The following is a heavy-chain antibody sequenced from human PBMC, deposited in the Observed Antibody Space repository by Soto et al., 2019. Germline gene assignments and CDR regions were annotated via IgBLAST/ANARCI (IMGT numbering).Heavy chain of an antibody. Sequence: QVQLVESGGGVVQPGQSLRLSCAASGFTFSNYAMHWVRQAPGKGLEWVAVISHDETTKYYVDSVKGRFTISRDNSKNTPYLQMDSLRVEDTALYYCARTRNYIVATPPDYWGQGTLVTVSS. D-gene: IGHD5-12*01. CDR2: ISHDETTK. CDR3: ARTRNYIVATPPDY. CDR1: GFTFSNYA. J-gene: IGHJ4*02. V-gene: IGHV3-30-3*01.